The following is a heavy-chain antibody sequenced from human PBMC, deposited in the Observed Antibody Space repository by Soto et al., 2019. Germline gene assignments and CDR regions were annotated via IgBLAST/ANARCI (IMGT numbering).Heavy chain of an antibody. CDR3: ARHGERTIRSLNWFDP. CDR1: GGSFSGYY. V-gene: IGHV4-34*01. D-gene: IGHD4-17*01. J-gene: IGHJ5*02. Sequence: SETLSLTCTVYGGSFSGYYLSWIRQPPGKGLEWIGDINHGGSTNYNPSLKSRVTISVDTSKNQFSLKLSSVTAADTAMYYCARHGERTIRSLNWFDPWGRGTLVTVSS. CDR2: INHGGST.